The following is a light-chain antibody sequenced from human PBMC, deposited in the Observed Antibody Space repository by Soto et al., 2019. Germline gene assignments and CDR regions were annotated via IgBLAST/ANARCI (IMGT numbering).Light chain of an antibody. CDR2: GAS. CDR1: QRVSSH. V-gene: IGKV3-15*01. CDR3: QQYNNGPPWS. J-gene: IGKJ1*01. Sequence: EIVVTQSPATLSMSPGERDTLSRRASQRVSSHSAWYQQNPGQAPRVHIYGASTRATGIPARFSGSGSGTEFTLTISSLQSEDFAVYYCQQYNNGPPWSFGQGTKVEIK.